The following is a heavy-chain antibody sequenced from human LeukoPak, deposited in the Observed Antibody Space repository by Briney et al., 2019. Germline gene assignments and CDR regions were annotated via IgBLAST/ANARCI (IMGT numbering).Heavy chain of an antibody. Sequence: PGRSLRLSCAASGFTFDDYAMHWVRQAPGKGLEWVSGISWNSGSIGYADSVKGRFTISRDNAKNSLYLQMNSLRAEDTAVYHCTRHDFGASRAYDIWGQGTMVTVSS. CDR2: ISWNSGSI. CDR3: TRHDFGASRAYDI. J-gene: IGHJ3*02. D-gene: IGHD4-17*01. CDR1: GFTFDDYA. V-gene: IGHV3-9*01.